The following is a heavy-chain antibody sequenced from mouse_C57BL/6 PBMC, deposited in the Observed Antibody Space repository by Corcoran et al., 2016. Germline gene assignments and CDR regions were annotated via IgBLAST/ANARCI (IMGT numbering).Heavy chain of an antibody. CDR1: GYTFTDYY. Sequence: EVQLQQSGPERVKPGASVKISCKASGYTFTDYYMNWVKQSHGKSLEWIGDINPNNGGTSYNQKFKGKATLTVDKSSSTAYMELRSLTSEDSAVYYCAGTVGYAMDYWGQGTSVTVSS. V-gene: IGHV1-26*01. CDR3: AGTVGYAMDY. J-gene: IGHJ4*01. CDR2: INPNNGGT. D-gene: IGHD3-3*01.